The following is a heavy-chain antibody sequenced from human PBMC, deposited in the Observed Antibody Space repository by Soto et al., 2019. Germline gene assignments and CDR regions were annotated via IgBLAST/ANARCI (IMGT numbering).Heavy chain of an antibody. D-gene: IGHD4-17*01. Sequence: QVQLVESGGGLVKPGGSLRLSCAASGFSFSDYYMNWIRQAPGKGLAWVSSISGTSTYTNYAASVKGRFTISRDNAKNSLYLLMNSLTAEDTAVYYCARQPLRRYFDSWGQGTLVTVSS. CDR2: ISGTSTYT. CDR1: GFSFSDYY. V-gene: IGHV3-11*06. CDR3: ARQPLRRYFDS. J-gene: IGHJ4*02.